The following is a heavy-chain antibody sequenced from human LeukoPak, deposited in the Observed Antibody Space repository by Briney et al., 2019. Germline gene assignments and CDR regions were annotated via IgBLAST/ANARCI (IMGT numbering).Heavy chain of an antibody. J-gene: IGHJ3*02. D-gene: IGHD5/OR15-5a*01. Sequence: PGGSLRLSCAASGFTFSSYSVSWVRQAPGKGLQWVSYISSGSSTKYYADSVKGRFTISRDNSKNTLYLQMNSLRAEDTAVYYCASYALRADAFDIWGQGTMVTVSS. V-gene: IGHV3-48*01. CDR3: ASYALRADAFDI. CDR1: GFTFSSYS. CDR2: ISSGSSTK.